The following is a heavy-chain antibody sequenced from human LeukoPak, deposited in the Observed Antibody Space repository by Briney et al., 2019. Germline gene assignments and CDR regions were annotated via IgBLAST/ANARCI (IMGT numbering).Heavy chain of an antibody. D-gene: IGHD3-9*01. CDR1: GYTLTELS. CDR2: FDPEDGET. J-gene: IGHJ4*02. CDR3: ATAHPGYYDILTGQY. V-gene: IGHV1-24*01. Sequence: ASVKVSCKVSGYTLTELSMHWVRQAPGKGLEWTGGFDPEDGETIYAQKFQGRVTMTEDTSTDTAYMELSSLRSEDTAVYYCATAHPGYYDILTGQYWGQGTLVSVSS.